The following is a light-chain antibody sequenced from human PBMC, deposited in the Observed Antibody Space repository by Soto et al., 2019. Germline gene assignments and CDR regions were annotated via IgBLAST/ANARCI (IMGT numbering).Light chain of an antibody. CDR1: QSISSG. CDR2: KSS. CDR3: QQYNSYPYT. Sequence: DIQMTQSPSTLSASVGYRVTITCRASQSISSGLAWYQKKPGKAPNLLIYKSSSLESGFPSRFSGSVSRTEFTLTISSLQPDDFATYYCQQYNSYPYTFGQGTKLQIK. V-gene: IGKV1-5*03. J-gene: IGKJ2*01.